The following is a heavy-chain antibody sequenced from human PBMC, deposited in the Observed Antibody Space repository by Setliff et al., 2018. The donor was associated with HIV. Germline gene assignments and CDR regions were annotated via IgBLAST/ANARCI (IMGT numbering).Heavy chain of an antibody. J-gene: IGHJ2*01. Sequence: SLRLSCAASGFTFSSYGMHWVRQAPGKGLEWVAFIRYDGSNKYYADSVKGRFTISRDTSKNTLYLHMNSLRAEDTALYYCAKDMEYDTSVYYHWYFDLWGRGALVTVSS. V-gene: IGHV3-30*02. D-gene: IGHD3-22*01. CDR2: IRYDGSNK. CDR3: AKDMEYDTSVYYHWYFDL. CDR1: GFTFSSYG.